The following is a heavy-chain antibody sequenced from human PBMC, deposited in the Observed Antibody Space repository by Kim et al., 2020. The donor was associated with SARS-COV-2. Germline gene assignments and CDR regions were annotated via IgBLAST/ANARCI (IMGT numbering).Heavy chain of an antibody. J-gene: IGHJ4*02. V-gene: IGHV3-23*01. CDR1: GFTFSSYA. CDR2: ISGSGGST. Sequence: GGSLRLSCAASGFTFSSYAMSWVRQAPGKGLEWVSAISGSGGSTYYADSVKGRFTISRDNSKNTLYLQMNSLRAEDTAVYYCAKIPRFVDSSGFYYFDYWGQGTLVTVSS. CDR3: AKIPRFVDSSGFYYFDY. D-gene: IGHD3-22*01.